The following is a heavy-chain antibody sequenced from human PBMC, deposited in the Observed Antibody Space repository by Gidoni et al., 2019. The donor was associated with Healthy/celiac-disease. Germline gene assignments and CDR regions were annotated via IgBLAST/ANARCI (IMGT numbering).Heavy chain of an antibody. CDR3: AKDSKPQIAGSTLDY. D-gene: IGHD1-26*01. CDR1: GFTFSSYA. J-gene: IGHJ4*02. V-gene: IGHV3-23*01. Sequence: EVPLLESGRGLVQPGRSLILSCPATGFTFSSYAMSWVRQAPGKGLACVSAIGVSGRSTYYADPVMVRFTIPRDNSKHTLYLQINFLRAEDTAVYYCAKDSKPQIAGSTLDYLGQVTLVTVSS. CDR2: IGVSGRST.